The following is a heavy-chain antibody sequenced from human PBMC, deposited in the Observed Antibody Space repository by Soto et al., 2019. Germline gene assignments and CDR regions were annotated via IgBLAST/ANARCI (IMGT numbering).Heavy chain of an antibody. CDR2: INHSGST. Sequence: SETLSLTCAVYGGSFSGYYWSWIRQPPGKGLEWIGEINHSGSTNYNPSLKSRVTISVDTSKNQFSLKLSSVTAADTAVYYCARIDYDYVWGRYRYYFDYWGQGTLVTVSS. V-gene: IGHV4-34*01. CDR3: ARIDYDYVWGRYRYYFDY. D-gene: IGHD3-16*02. J-gene: IGHJ4*02. CDR1: GGSFSGYY.